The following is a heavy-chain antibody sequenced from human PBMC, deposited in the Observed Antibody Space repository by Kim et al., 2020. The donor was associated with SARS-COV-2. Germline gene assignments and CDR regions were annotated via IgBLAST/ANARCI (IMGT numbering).Heavy chain of an antibody. V-gene: IGHV3-48*02. CDR3: ATNYYYFLGIDV. Sequence: GGSLRLSCAASEFPFSRYNMHWVRQAPGKGLEWISYITSSSSVIYYADSVKGRFTISRDNAEISLYLQMNNLRDEDTAVYYCATNYYYFLGIDVWGQGTTVTVSS. CDR1: EFPFSRYN. J-gene: IGHJ6*02. CDR2: ITSSSSVI.